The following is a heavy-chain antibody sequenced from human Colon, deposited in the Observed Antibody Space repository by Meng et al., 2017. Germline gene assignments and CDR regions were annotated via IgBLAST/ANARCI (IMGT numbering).Heavy chain of an antibody. CDR1: GYTFSEYW. Sequence: GQLGQAGGEVRKPGASLKVSCKTSGYTFSEYWIHWVRQAPGQGLEWMGWVNPKNGGTDYAEKFQGRVTMTSDTSINTAYMELTRLRSDDTALYYCGKREYISGLTYWGQGTLVTVSS. D-gene: IGHD6-19*01. CDR2: VNPKNGGT. J-gene: IGHJ4*02. CDR3: GKREYISGLTY. V-gene: IGHV1-2*02.